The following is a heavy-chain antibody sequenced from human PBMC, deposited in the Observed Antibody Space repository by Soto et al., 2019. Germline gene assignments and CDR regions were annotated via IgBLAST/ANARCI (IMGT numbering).Heavy chain of an antibody. D-gene: IGHD2-2*02. CDR1: GGTFSSYA. Sequence: QVQLVQSGAEVKKPGSSVKVSCKASGGTFSSYAISWVRQAPGQGLEWMGGIIPIFGTANYAQKFQGRVTITADESTSTAYMERSSLRAEDTAVYYCASSRYCSSTSCYTHGGWFDPWGQGTLVTVSS. V-gene: IGHV1-69*01. CDR3: ASSRYCSSTSCYTHGGWFDP. CDR2: IIPIFGTA. J-gene: IGHJ5*02.